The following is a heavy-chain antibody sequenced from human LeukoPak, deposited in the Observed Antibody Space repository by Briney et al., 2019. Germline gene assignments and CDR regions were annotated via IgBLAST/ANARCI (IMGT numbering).Heavy chain of an antibody. CDR2: MNPNSGNT. D-gene: IGHD6-6*01. Sequence: ASVKVSCKASGYTFTSYDINWVRQATGQGLEWMGWMNPNSGNTGYAQKFQGRVTMTRNTSISTAYMELSSLRSEDTAVYYCARENWQLVGDYYYYMDVWGKGTTVTVSS. CDR1: GYTFTSYD. V-gene: IGHV1-8*01. CDR3: ARENWQLVGDYYYYMDV. J-gene: IGHJ6*03.